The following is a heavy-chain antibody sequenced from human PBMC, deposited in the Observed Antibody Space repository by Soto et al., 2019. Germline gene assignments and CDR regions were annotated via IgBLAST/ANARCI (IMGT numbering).Heavy chain of an antibody. J-gene: IGHJ4*02. D-gene: IGHD6-19*01. CDR2: ISFYNGHT. Sequence: QVQLLQSGGEVKKPGASVKVSCKASGDTVTKYGISWVRQAPGQGLEWLGWISFYNGHTNYALKFQDRITFTTDTSTNTASMELRSLTSDDTAVYYCASATSIAVAGKETWGQGTLVTVSS. CDR1: GDTVTKYG. V-gene: IGHV1-18*01. CDR3: ASATSIAVAGKET.